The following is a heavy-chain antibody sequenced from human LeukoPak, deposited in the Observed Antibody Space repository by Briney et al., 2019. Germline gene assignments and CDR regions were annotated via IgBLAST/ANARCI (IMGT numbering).Heavy chain of an antibody. CDR2: INHSGST. CDR3: ARAGCSSTSCYHDIYWCYYYYMDV. CDR1: GGSFSGYY. V-gene: IGHV4-34*01. D-gene: IGHD2-2*01. Sequence: SETLSLTCAVYGGSFSGYYWSWIRQPPGKGLGWIGEINHSGSTNYNPSLKSRVTISVDTSKNQFSLKLSSVTAADTAVYYCARAGCSSTSCYHDIYWCYYYYMDVWGKGTTVTVSS. J-gene: IGHJ6*03.